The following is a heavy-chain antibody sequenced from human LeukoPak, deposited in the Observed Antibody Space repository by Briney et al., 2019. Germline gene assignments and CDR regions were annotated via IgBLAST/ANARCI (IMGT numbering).Heavy chain of an antibody. CDR2: INHRGST. J-gene: IGHJ6*03. CDR3: ARPLYYYGSGSYYDTLGYYYYMDV. CDR1: GGSFSGYY. V-gene: IGHV4-34*01. Sequence: PSETLSLTCAVYGGSFSGYYWNWIRQPPGKGLEWIGEINHRGSTNYNPSLKSRVTVSVDTSKNQFSLKLSSVTAADTAVYYCARPLYYYGSGSYYDTLGYYYYMDVWGKGTTVTISS. D-gene: IGHD3-10*01.